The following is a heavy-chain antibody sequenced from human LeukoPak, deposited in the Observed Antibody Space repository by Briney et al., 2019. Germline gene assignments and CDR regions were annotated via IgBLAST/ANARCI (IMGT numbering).Heavy chain of an antibody. CDR1: GFTFSSYE. D-gene: IGHD7-27*01. Sequence: GGSLRLSCAASGFTFSSYEMNWVRQAPGKGLEWVSYISHTGTTMYYADSVKGRFTLSRDNARNSLYLQMNSLRAEDTAVYYCARGHWGLDSWGQGTLVTVSS. CDR3: ARGHWGLDS. CDR2: ISHTGTTM. J-gene: IGHJ4*02. V-gene: IGHV3-48*03.